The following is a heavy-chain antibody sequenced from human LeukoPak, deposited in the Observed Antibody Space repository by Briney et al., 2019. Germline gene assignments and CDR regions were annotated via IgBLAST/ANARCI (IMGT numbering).Heavy chain of an antibody. CDR3: VKEGGYSYGHYFDY. Sequence: GGSLRLSCSASGFTFSSYAMHWVRQAPGKGLEYVSAISSNGGSTYYADSVKGRFTISRDNSKNTLYLQMSSLRAEDTAVYYCVKEGGYSYGHYFDYWGQGTLVTVSS. J-gene: IGHJ4*02. CDR1: GFTFSSYA. V-gene: IGHV3-64D*06. D-gene: IGHD5-18*01. CDR2: ISSNGGST.